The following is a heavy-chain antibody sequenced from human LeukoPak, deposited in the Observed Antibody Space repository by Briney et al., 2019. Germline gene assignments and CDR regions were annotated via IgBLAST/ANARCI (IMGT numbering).Heavy chain of an antibody. D-gene: IGHD3-3*01. J-gene: IGHJ4*02. V-gene: IGHV4-38-2*01. Sequence: PSETLSLTCAVSGYSISSGYYWGWIRQPPGKGLEWIGSIYHSGSTYYNPSLKSRVTISVDTSKNQFSLKLSSVTAADTAVYYCASFWSGYYIFDYWGQGTLVTASS. CDR3: ASFWSGYYIFDY. CDR1: GYSISSGYY. CDR2: IYHSGST.